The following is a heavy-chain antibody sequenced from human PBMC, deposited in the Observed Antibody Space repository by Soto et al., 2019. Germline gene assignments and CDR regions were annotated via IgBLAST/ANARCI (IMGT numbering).Heavy chain of an antibody. V-gene: IGHV4-59*01. CDR1: GGFISGNY. CDR3: ARSGHGDPYWYFDV. D-gene: IGHD3-10*01. CDR2: IHHSGST. J-gene: IGHJ2*01. Sequence: QVQLQESGPGLVKPSETLSLTCTVSGGFISGNYWNWIRQPPGKGLEWIGYIHHSGSTNDNPSLKSRVTISVDTSKNQSSLKLSSVTAADTAVYYCARSGHGDPYWYFDVWGRGTLVTVSS.